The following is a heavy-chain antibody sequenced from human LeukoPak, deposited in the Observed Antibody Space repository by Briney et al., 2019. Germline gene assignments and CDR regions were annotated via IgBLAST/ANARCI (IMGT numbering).Heavy chain of an antibody. Sequence: PGGSLRLSCAASGFTFSSYAMSWVRQAPGKGLEWVSAISGSGGSTYYADSVKGRFTISRDNSTNTLYLQMNSLRAEDTAVYYCAKLIGWLSNFRLDYWGQGTLVTVSS. CDR2: ISGSGGST. D-gene: IGHD3-9*01. J-gene: IGHJ4*02. V-gene: IGHV3-23*01. CDR1: GFTFSSYA. CDR3: AKLIGWLSNFRLDY.